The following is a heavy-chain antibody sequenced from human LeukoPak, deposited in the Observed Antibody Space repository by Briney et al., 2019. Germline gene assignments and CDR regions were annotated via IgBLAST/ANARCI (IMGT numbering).Heavy chain of an antibody. Sequence: SETLSLTCAVYGGSFSGYYWSWIRQPPGKGLEWIGEINHSGSTNYNPSLKSRVTISVDTSKNQFSLKLSSVTAADTAVYYCARDPPHYGDYGGFDYWGQGTLVTVSS. CDR1: GGSFSGYY. CDR2: INHSGST. V-gene: IGHV4-34*01. J-gene: IGHJ4*02. CDR3: ARDPPHYGDYGGFDY. D-gene: IGHD4-17*01.